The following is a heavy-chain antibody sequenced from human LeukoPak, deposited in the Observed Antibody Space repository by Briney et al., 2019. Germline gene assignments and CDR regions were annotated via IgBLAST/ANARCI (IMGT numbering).Heavy chain of an antibody. CDR2: IKQDGSEK. J-gene: IGHJ4*02. CDR1: GFTFSSYW. V-gene: IGHV3-7*03. Sequence: GGSLRLSCAASGFTFSSYWMSWVRQAPGKGLEWVANIKQDGSEKYYVDSVKGRFTISRDNAKNSLYLQMNSLRSDDTAVYYCAREDPETERDGYKDNFDYWGQGTLVTVSS. CDR3: AREDPETERDGYKDNFDY. D-gene: IGHD5-12*01.